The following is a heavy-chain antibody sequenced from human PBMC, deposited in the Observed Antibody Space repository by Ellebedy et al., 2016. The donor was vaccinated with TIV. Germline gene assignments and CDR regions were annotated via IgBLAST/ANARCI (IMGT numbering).Heavy chain of an antibody. Sequence: PGGSLRLSCAASGFTFSSYGMHWVRQAPGKGLEWVAVISYDGSNKYYADSVKGRFTISRDNSKNTLYLQMNSLRAEDTAVYYCAKEQSTTVTTGFDYWGQGTLVTVSS. V-gene: IGHV3-30*18. CDR2: ISYDGSNK. CDR3: AKEQSTTVTTGFDY. J-gene: IGHJ4*02. CDR1: GFTFSSYG. D-gene: IGHD4-17*01.